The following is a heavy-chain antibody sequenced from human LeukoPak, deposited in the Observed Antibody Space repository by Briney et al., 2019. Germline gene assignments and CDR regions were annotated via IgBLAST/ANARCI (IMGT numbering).Heavy chain of an antibody. D-gene: IGHD2-21*02. CDR2: IYSSGST. V-gene: IGHV3-53*01. J-gene: IGHJ4*02. Sequence: GGSLRLSCAASGFTVSSNYMSWVRQAPGKGLEWVSVIYSSGSTYYADSVKGRLTISRDNSKNTLYLQMNSLTAEDTAVYYCARMNGDCGMGKAYYFDYWGQGTLVTVSS. CDR1: GFTVSSNY. CDR3: ARMNGDCGMGKAYYFDY.